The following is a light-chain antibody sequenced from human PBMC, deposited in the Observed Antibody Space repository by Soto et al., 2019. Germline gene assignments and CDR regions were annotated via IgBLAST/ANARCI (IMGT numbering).Light chain of an antibody. J-gene: IGKJ4*01. V-gene: IGKV3D-15*01. CDR2: GSS. CDR3: QYYQIWHSIA. CDR1: QSVSEY. Sequence: IELTQSPRTLSVYHGEKVTLSCRASQSVSEYLAWYRQKPGQAHRLLIDGSSTRATGIPVRFSGSGSGTELNLTISIMQFEDFAFYDCQYYQIWHSIAFGEGTILEIK.